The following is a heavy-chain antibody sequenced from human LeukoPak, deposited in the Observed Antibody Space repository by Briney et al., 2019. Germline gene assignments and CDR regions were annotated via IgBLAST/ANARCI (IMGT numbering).Heavy chain of an antibody. D-gene: IGHD2-15*01. CDR2: ISSSSSYI. V-gene: IGHV3-21*01. J-gene: IGHJ3*02. CDR1: GFTFSSYS. Sequence: GGSLRLSCAASGFTFSSYSMNWVRQAPGKGLEWVSSISSSSSYIYYADSVKGRFTISRDNAKNSLYLQMNSLRAEDTAVYYCARDQKLPGYCSGGSCLDAFDIWGQGTMVTVSS. CDR3: ARDQKLPGYCSGGSCLDAFDI.